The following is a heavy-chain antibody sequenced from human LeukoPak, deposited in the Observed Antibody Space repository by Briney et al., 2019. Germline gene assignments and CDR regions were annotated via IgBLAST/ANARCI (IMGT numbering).Heavy chain of an antibody. D-gene: IGHD6-13*01. CDR1: GFTFSSYG. J-gene: IGHJ4*02. CDR3: AREFSSSWYGSN. V-gene: IGHV3-48*04. Sequence: GGSVRLSCAASGFTFSSYGMHWVRQAPGKGLEWVSYISSSGSTIYYADSVKGRFTISRDNAKNSLYLQMNSLRAEDTAVYYCAREFSSSWYGSNWGQGTLVTVSS. CDR2: ISSSGSTI.